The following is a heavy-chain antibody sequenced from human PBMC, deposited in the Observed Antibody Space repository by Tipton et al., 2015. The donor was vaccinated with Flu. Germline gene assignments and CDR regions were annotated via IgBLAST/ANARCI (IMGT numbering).Heavy chain of an antibody. CDR3: AREGYCGSSGYSLQFCDY. CDR1: GYTFTSYY. J-gene: IGHJ4*02. Sequence: QVQLVQSGAEVKKPGASVRLSCKASGYTFTSYYVHWVRQAPGQGLEWMGIIKSSDGTTSYTQKFPGRVTITRDTSTSTVYMELSSPRSEDTATYYCAREGYCGSSGYSLQFCDYWGQRTLVTGSS. CDR2: IKSSDGTT. V-gene: IGHV1-46*01. D-gene: IGHD3-22*01.